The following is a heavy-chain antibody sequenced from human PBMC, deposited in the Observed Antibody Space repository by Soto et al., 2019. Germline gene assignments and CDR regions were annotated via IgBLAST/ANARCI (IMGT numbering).Heavy chain of an antibody. J-gene: IGHJ4*02. CDR3: AGVKSGGGTMTSLFDY. D-gene: IGHD3-16*01. V-gene: IGHV3-33*01. CDR1: GFTFSSYG. CDR2: MRYDGSNT. Sequence: PGGSLRLSCAASGFTFSSYGMHWVRQAPGKGLEWVAVMRYDGSNTYYGDSVKGRFTISRDNSKNTLYLQMNSLRVEDTAIYYCAGVKSGGGTMTSLFDYWGQGVLVTVSS.